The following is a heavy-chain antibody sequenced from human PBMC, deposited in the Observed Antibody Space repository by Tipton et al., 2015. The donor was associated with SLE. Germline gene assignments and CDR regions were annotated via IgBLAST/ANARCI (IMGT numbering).Heavy chain of an antibody. V-gene: IGHV4-39*07. D-gene: IGHD3-16*02. CDR1: GGSISSSSYY. Sequence: TLSLTCTVSGGSISSSSYYWGWIRQPPGKGLEWIGSIYYSGSTYYNPSLKSRVTISVDTSKNQFSLKLSSVTAADTAVYYCARDLDYVWGSYRPRAFDIWGQGTMVTVSS. J-gene: IGHJ3*02. CDR3: ARDLDYVWGSYRPRAFDI. CDR2: IYYSGST.